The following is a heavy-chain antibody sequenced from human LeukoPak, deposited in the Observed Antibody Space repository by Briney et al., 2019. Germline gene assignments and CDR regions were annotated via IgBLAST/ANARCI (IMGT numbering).Heavy chain of an antibody. CDR2: IGTAGDT. CDR1: VFTFSSYD. V-gene: IGHV3-13*01. Sequence: QPGGSLRLSCAASVFTFSSYDMHWVRQATGKGLEWVSAIGTAGDTYYPGSVKGRFTISRENAKNSLYLQMNSLRAGDTAVYYCARGREDLLYDYWGQGTLVTVSS. D-gene: IGHD2-2*02. J-gene: IGHJ4*02. CDR3: ARGREDLLYDY.